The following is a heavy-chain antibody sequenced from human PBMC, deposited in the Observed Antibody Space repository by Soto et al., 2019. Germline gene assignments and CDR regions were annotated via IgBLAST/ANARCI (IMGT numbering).Heavy chain of an antibody. V-gene: IGHV1-69*01. J-gene: IGHJ5*02. D-gene: IGHD3-10*01. Sequence: QVQLVQSGAEVKKPGSSVKVSCKASGGTFSSYAISWVRQAPGQGLEWMGGIIPIFGTANYAQKFQGRVTITADESTSTAYMDLSSLRSEDTAVYYCARENGSGSVSWFDPWGQGTLVTVSS. CDR2: IIPIFGTA. CDR1: GGTFSSYA. CDR3: ARENGSGSVSWFDP.